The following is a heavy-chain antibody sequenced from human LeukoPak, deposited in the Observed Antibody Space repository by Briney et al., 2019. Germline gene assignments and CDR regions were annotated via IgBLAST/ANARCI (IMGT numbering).Heavy chain of an antibody. CDR2: IGGGSGGST. Sequence: GGSLRLSCAASGFTFSSYTMSWVRQAPGKGLEWVSSIGGGSGGSTFYADSVKGRFTISRDNSKNTLYLQMDSLRAEDTAVYYCARANIAVAELRYLHHWGQGTLVTVSS. V-gene: IGHV3-23*01. CDR3: ARANIAVAELRYLHH. D-gene: IGHD6-19*01. CDR1: GFTFSSYT. J-gene: IGHJ1*01.